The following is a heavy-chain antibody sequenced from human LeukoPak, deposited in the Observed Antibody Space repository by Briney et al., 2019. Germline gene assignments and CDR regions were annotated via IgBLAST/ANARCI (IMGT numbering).Heavy chain of an antibody. J-gene: IGHJ3*01. CDR2: MSYGGDDGSNI. CDR3: AREGVNSPDDFFDV. D-gene: IGHD3/OR15-3a*01. V-gene: IGHV3-30-3*01. CDR1: GFTFSSYA. Sequence: GGSLRLSCAASGFTFSSYAMRWVRQAPGKGLEWVAVMSYGGDDGSNIYYTDSVEGRFTISRDNSKSTLFLEMNSLRPDDTAVYYCAREGVNSPDDFFDVWGQGTMVTVSS.